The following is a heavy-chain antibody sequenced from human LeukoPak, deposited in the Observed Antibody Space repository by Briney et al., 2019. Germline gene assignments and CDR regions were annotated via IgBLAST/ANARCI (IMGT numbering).Heavy chain of an antibody. CDR1: GGSISSSSYY. CDR3: ARPPHTCRDGYNEDCRMGFDY. D-gene: IGHD5-24*01. CDR2: IYYSGST. V-gene: IGHV4-39*01. Sequence: IPSETLSLTCTVSGGSISSSSYYWGWIRQPPGKGLEWIGSIYYSGSTYYNPSLKSRVTISVDTSKNQFSLKLSSVTAADTAVYYCARPPHTCRDGYNEDCRMGFDYWGQGTLVTVSS. J-gene: IGHJ4*02.